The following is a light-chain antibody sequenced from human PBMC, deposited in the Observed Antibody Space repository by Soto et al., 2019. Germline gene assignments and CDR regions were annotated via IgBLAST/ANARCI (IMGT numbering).Light chain of an antibody. V-gene: IGKV3-20*01. CDR1: QSVSSNY. CDR3: QQYGSSPHT. Sequence: EIVLTQSPGTLTLSPGERATLSCRASQSVSSNYLAWYQQKPGQAPRLLIYDSSSRATGIPDRFSGSRSGTDFSLTISRLEPEDFAVYYCQQYGSSPHTFGQGTKVEIK. J-gene: IGKJ2*01. CDR2: DSS.